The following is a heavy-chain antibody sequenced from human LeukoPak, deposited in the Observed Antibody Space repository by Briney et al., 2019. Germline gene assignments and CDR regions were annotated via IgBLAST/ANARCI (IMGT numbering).Heavy chain of an antibody. CDR3: ARVQGGGYRTADY. CDR2: INSDGRST. Sequence: GGSLRLSCVASGFTFSRYWMHWVRQAPGKGLVWVSRINSDGRSTNYADSVKGRFSISRDNAENTLYLQMNSLRVEDTAVYYCARVQGGGYRTADYWGQGTLVTVSS. CDR1: GFTFSRYW. D-gene: IGHD6-19*01. V-gene: IGHV3-74*01. J-gene: IGHJ4*02.